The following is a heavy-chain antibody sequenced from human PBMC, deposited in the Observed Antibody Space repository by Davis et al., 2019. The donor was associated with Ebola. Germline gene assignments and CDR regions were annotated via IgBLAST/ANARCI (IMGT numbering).Heavy chain of an antibody. CDR1: GGSISSGGYY. V-gene: IGHV4-31*03. J-gene: IGHJ6*03. CDR3: ASSVGYCSSTSCYPYYYYYMDV. D-gene: IGHD2-2*01. CDR2: IYYSGST. Sequence: TLSLTCTVSGGSISSGGYYWSWIRQHPGKGLEWIGYIYYSGSTYYNPSLKSRVTISVDTSKNQFSLKLSSVTAADTAVYYCASSVGYCSSTSCYPYYYYYMDVWGKGTTVTVSS.